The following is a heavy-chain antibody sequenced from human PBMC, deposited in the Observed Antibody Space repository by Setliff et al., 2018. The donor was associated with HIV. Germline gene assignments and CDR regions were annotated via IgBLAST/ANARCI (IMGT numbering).Heavy chain of an antibody. CDR1: GFTFSSYW. J-gene: IGHJ4*02. Sequence: GGSLRLSCAASGFTFSSYWMSWVRQAPGKGLEWVSSLSGSGGSTYYADSVKGRFTISRDNSKNTLYLQMNSLRAEDTAVYYCGKDRYDNYVWGSYHGPDFWGQGTLVTVSS. CDR2: LSGSGGST. V-gene: IGHV3-23*01. D-gene: IGHD3-16*01. CDR3: GKDRYDNYVWGSYHGPDF.